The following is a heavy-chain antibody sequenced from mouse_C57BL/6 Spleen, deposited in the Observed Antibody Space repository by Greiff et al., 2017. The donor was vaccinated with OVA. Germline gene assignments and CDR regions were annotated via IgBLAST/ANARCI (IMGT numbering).Heavy chain of an antibody. J-gene: IGHJ1*03. CDR1: GYTFTDYY. CDR2: INPNNGGT. Sequence: EVQLQQSGPELVKPGASVKISCKASGYTFTDYYMIWVKQSHGKSLEWIGDINPNNGGTSYNQKFKGKATLTVDKSSSTAYLELRSLTSEDSAVYYCARFYYGSSYWYFDVWGTGTTVSVSS. V-gene: IGHV1-26*01. D-gene: IGHD1-1*01. CDR3: ARFYYGSSYWYFDV.